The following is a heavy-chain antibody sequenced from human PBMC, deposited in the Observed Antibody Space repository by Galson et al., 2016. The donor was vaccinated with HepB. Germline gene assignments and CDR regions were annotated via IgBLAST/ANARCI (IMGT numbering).Heavy chain of an antibody. CDR1: GFTFSSYS. CDR2: IRNDGRSR. CDR3: LKSGYCGITDCFHAFDI. Sequence: SLRLSCAASGFTFSSYSMHWVRQAPGKGLEYISTIRNDGRSRYFVDSVRGRFTISRDNSKNTVYLQMSSLRPEDSATYYCLKSGYCGITDCFHAFDIWGQGTMVTVSS. D-gene: IGHD2-2*01. V-gene: IGHV3-64D*08. J-gene: IGHJ3*02.